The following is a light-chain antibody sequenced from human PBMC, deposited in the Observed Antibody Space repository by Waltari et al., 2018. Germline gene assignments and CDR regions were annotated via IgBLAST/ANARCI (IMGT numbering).Light chain of an antibody. V-gene: IGKV3-11*01. CDR1: QSVYNF. Sequence: EVVLTQSPATLSLSPGERATLSCRASQSVYNFLAWYQQKPGQATRLLIYEASQRATGITARFSGSGSGTDFTLTISNLEPEDVAVYYCQQRANWPPLTFGGGTKVGIK. CDR2: EAS. CDR3: QQRANWPPLT. J-gene: IGKJ4*01.